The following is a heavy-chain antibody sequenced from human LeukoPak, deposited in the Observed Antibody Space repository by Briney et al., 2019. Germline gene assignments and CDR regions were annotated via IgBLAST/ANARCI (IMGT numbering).Heavy chain of an antibody. CDR2: TWYDGRNN. V-gene: IGHV3-33*01. Sequence: GGCLRLSCAAAGFTFSSYGMHWVRQAPGKGLEWVAVTWYDGRNNYYAASVKGRFTISRDDSKTTVYLLMNSLRAEDTAVYYCAREVAPLYFHYGMDVWGEGTTVTVSS. D-gene: IGHD2-21*01. J-gene: IGHJ6*01. CDR3: AREVAPLYFHYGMDV. CDR1: GFTFSSYG.